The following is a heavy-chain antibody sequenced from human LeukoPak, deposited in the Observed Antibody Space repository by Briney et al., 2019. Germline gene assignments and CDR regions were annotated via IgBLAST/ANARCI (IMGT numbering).Heavy chain of an antibody. Sequence: PGGSLRLSCAASGFSFSGDYIHWVRQARGKGLEYVSAISGNGVTTHYTNSVKGRFTISRDNSKNTVYLQMGSLSTEDTAVYYCARDTNREQDIWGQGTTVTVSS. CDR1: GFSFSGDY. CDR2: ISGNGVTT. CDR3: ARDTNREQDI. V-gene: IGHV3-64*01. D-gene: IGHD3-3*01. J-gene: IGHJ6*02.